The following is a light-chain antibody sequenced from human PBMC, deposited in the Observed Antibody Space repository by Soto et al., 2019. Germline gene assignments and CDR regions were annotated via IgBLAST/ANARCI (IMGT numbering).Light chain of an antibody. J-gene: IGKJ1*01. Sequence: DIQMTQSPSTLSAPVGDRVTITCRASQRIGNWLAWYQQKPGKAPNLLIYDASSLKTGVPSRFSGSGSGTEFTLTISSLQPDDFATYYCQQYNNYSRWTFGQGTKVDIK. CDR1: QRIGNW. CDR3: QQYNNYSRWT. CDR2: DAS. V-gene: IGKV1-5*01.